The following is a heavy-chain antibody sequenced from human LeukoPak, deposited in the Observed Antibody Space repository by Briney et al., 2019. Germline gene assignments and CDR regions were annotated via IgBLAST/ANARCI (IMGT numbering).Heavy chain of an antibody. J-gene: IGHJ4*02. CDR3: ARMDIGLVRD. CDR2: IKQDGSEK. CDR1: GFTFSSYW. D-gene: IGHD3-10*01. Sequence: GGSLRLSCSASGFTFSSYWMSWVRQAPGKGLEWVANIKQDGSEKYYVDSVKGRFTISRVNAKNSLSLQMNSLRAEDTAVYYCARMDIGLVRDWGQGTLVTVSS. V-gene: IGHV3-7*01.